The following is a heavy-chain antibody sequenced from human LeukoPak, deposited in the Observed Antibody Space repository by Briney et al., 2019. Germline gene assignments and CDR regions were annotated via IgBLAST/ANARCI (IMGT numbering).Heavy chain of an antibody. CDR1: GGTFSSYA. D-gene: IGHD6-13*01. CDR3: ARALQSIAAAGTGGAFDY. J-gene: IGHJ4*02. CDR2: ISAYNGNT. V-gene: IGHV1-18*01. Sequence: EASVKVSCKASGGTFSSYAISWVRQAPGQGLEWMGWISAYNGNTNYAQKLQGRVTMTTDTSTSTAYMELRSLRSDDTAVYYCARALQSIAAAGTGGAFDYWGQGTLVTVSS.